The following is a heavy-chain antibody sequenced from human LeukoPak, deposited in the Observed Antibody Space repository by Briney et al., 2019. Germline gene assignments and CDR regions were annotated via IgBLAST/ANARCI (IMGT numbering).Heavy chain of an antibody. J-gene: IGHJ4*02. CDR1: GFTFSSYS. V-gene: IGHV3-21*01. Sequence: GGSLRLSCAASGFTFSSYSMNWVRQAPGKGLEWVSSISSSSSYIYYADSVKGRFTISRDNAKNSLYLQMNSLRAEDTAVYYCARDRGLGSTAFIWGQGTLVTVSS. CDR3: ARDRGLGSTAFI. CDR2: ISSSSSYI. D-gene: IGHD3-10*01.